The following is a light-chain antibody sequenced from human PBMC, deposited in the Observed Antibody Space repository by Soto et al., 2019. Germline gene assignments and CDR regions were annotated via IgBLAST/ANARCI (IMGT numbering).Light chain of an antibody. J-gene: IGKJ1*01. V-gene: IGKV3-20*01. CDR3: QQYASSPRT. CDR1: QSVSGSY. Sequence: IVLTQSPGTLSLSPGDRATLSCRASQSVSGSYLAWYQQKPGQAPRLLIYDASSRATGIPDRFSGSGSGTDFTLTISRLEPEDFAVYYCQQYASSPRTFGQGTKVDIK. CDR2: DAS.